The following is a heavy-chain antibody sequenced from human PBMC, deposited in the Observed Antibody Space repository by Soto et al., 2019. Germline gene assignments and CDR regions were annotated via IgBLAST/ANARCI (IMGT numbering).Heavy chain of an antibody. Sequence: VQLVEFGGGIVQPGGSVRLSCAASGFTLSSYWIHWVRQAPGKGLVWVSRINGDGSTTNYADSLRGRFTISRDNAKNTVFLQMNSLRAEDTAVYYCARGRSGSYSFDYWGQGTLVTVSS. CDR1: GFTLSSYW. J-gene: IGHJ4*02. CDR3: ARGRSGSYSFDY. D-gene: IGHD3-10*01. V-gene: IGHV3-74*01. CDR2: INGDGSTT.